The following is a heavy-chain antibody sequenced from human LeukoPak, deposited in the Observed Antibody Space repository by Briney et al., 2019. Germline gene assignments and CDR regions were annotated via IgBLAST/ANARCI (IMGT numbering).Heavy chain of an antibody. V-gene: IGHV4-59*01. Sequence: SETLSLTCTVSGGSISSYYWSWIRQPPGKGLEWIGYIYYSGSTNYNPSLKSRVTISVDTSKNQFSLKLSSVTAADTAVYYCARPLRGYSGYDPYFDYWGQGTLVTVSS. D-gene: IGHD5-12*01. CDR2: IYYSGST. J-gene: IGHJ4*02. CDR1: GGSISSYY. CDR3: ARPLRGYSGYDPYFDY.